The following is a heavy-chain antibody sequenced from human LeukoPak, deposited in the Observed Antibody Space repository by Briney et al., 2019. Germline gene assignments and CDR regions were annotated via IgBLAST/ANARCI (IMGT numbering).Heavy chain of an antibody. D-gene: IGHD1-26*01. CDR2: ISSSSATI. Sequence: GGSLRLSCAASGFTFSSYSMNWVRQAPGKGLEWVSYISSSSATIYYADSVKGRFTISRDNAKNSLYLQMNSLRAEDTALYYCARAWSGSGSYYSTFDIWGQGQWSPSLQ. J-gene: IGHJ3*02. V-gene: IGHV3-48*01. CDR3: ARAWSGSGSYYSTFDI. CDR1: GFTFSSYS.